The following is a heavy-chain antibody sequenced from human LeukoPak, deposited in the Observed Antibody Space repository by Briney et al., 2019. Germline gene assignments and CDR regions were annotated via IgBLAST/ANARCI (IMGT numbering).Heavy chain of an antibody. J-gene: IGHJ4*02. CDR1: GFTFSTYA. CDR3: AKDPRVGSRVATPCH. D-gene: IGHD5-24*01. Sequence: GGSLRLSCAASGFTFSTYAMGWVRQAPGKGLEWVSGISGSGGSTYYADSVKGRFTISRDNSKSTLFLQMNSLRAEDTAVYYCAKDPRVGSRVATPCHWGQGTLVTVSS. V-gene: IGHV3-23*01. CDR2: ISGSGGST.